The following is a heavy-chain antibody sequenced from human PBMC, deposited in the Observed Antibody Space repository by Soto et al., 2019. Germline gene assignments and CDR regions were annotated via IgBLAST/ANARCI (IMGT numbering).Heavy chain of an antibody. CDR3: AKGVLYYAILTGAFDC. J-gene: IGHJ4*02. D-gene: IGHD3-9*01. CDR2: ISWNSGRF. V-gene: IGHV3-9*01. CDR1: GFTFDDYA. Sequence: EVQLVESGGGVVQPGRSLRLSCAASGFTFDDYAMHWVRQAPGKGLEWVSSISWNSGRFAYADSVTGRFTISRDSAKNSLYLQMNSLRAEDTALYYCAKGVLYYAILTGAFDCWGQGTLVTVSS.